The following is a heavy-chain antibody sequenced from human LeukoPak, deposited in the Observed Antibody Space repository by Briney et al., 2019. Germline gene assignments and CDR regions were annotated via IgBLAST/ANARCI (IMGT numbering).Heavy chain of an antibody. Sequence: ASVKVSCKASGYTFTSYYMHWVRQAPGQGLEWMGWINPNSGGTNYAQKFQGRVTMTRDTSISTAYMELSRLRSDDTAVYYCARVITIFGDAFDIWGQGTMVTVSS. CDR1: GYTFTSYY. V-gene: IGHV1-2*02. CDR3: ARVITIFGDAFDI. D-gene: IGHD3-9*01. J-gene: IGHJ3*02. CDR2: INPNSGGT.